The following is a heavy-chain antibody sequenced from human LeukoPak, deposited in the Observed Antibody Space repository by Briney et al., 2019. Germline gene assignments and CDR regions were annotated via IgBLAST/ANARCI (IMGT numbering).Heavy chain of an antibody. CDR1: GFTFSSYA. J-gene: IGHJ4*02. Sequence: SGGSLRLSCAASGFTFSSYAMIWVRQAPGKGLEWVSAISGSGGSTYSADSVKGRFTISRDNSKNTLYLQMNSLRAEDTAVYYCAKDVRYCSSTSCHTVYYFDYWGPGTLVTVSS. D-gene: IGHD2-2*02. V-gene: IGHV3-23*01. CDR3: AKDVRYCSSTSCHTVYYFDY. CDR2: ISGSGGST.